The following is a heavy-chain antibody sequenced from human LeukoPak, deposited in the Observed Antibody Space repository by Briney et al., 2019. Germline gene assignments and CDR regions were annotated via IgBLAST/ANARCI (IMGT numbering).Heavy chain of an antibody. Sequence: GGSLRLPCAASGFTFRNAWMSWVRQAPGKGLEWVGRIKSKTDGGTTDYAAPVKDRFTISRDDSKNTLYLQMNSLKTEDTAVYYCTTDVPTIPFDYWGLGTLVTVSS. V-gene: IGHV3-15*01. CDR3: TTDVPTIPFDY. D-gene: IGHD3-10*01. CDR2: IKSKTDGGTT. CDR1: GFTFRNAW. J-gene: IGHJ4*02.